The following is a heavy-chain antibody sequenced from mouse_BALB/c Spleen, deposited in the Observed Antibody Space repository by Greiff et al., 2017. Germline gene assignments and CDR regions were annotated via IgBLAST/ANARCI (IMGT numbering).Heavy chain of an antibody. V-gene: IGHV14-4*02. J-gene: IGHJ2*01. CDR2: IDPENGDT. Sequence: VQLQQSGAELVRSGASVKLSCTASGFNFKDYYMHWVKQRPEQGLEWIGWIDPENGDTEYAPKFQGKATMTADTSSNTVYLQLSSLTSEDTAVYCCNAPLPYFDYWGQGTTLTVSS. CDR3: NAPLPYFDY. D-gene: IGHD6-1*01. CDR1: GFNFKDYY.